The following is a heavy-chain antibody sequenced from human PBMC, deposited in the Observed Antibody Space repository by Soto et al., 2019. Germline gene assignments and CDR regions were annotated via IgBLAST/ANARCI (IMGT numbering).Heavy chain of an antibody. CDR2: IIPIFGTA. Sequence: SVKVSCKASGGTFSSYAISWVRQAPGQGLEWMGGIIPIFGTANYAQKFQGRVTITADKSTSTAYMELSSLRSEDTAVYYCAKQVRYCSSTSCFSYYYYGMDVWGQGTTVTVSS. V-gene: IGHV1-69*06. CDR3: AKQVRYCSSTSCFSYYYYGMDV. J-gene: IGHJ6*02. D-gene: IGHD2-2*01. CDR1: GGTFSSYA.